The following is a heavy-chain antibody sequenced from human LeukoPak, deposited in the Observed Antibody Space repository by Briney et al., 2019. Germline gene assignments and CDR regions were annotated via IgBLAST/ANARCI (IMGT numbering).Heavy chain of an antibody. CDR1: GYSIRSGFY. Sequence: PSETLSLTCTVSGYSIRSGFYWGWIRQPPGKGLEWIGNIYHSGITYYTPSLKSRVTISVDTSKNQFYLKLNSVTAADTAVYYCASTRGYDFWSGYYSGRYFDYWGQGTLVTVSS. CDR2: IYHSGIT. D-gene: IGHD3-3*01. V-gene: IGHV4-38-2*02. J-gene: IGHJ4*02. CDR3: ASTRGYDFWSGYYSGRYFDY.